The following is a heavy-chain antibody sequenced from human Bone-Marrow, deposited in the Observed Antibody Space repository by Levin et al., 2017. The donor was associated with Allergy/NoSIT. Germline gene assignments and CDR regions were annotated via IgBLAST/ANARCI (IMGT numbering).Heavy chain of an antibody. Sequence: RSQTLSLTCTVSGVSISNYYWTWIRQPPGKGLEWIGYISYSRSTSTKYNPFLRSRVTISVDTSKNQFSLRLSSVTAADTAVYYCARALFTRGWDAFGFWGQGALVTVSS. D-gene: IGHD3-16*01. V-gene: IGHV4-59*01. CDR3: ARALFTRGWDAFGF. CDR1: GVSISNYY. J-gene: IGHJ4*02. CDR2: ISYSRST.